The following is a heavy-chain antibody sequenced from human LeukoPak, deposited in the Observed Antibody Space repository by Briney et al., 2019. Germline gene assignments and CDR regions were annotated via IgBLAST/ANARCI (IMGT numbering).Heavy chain of an antibody. CDR1: GGSFSGYY. CDR3: ARGEYDYAWGSYSPNAFAM. J-gene: IGHJ3*02. D-gene: IGHD3-16*01. V-gene: IGHV4-34*01. CDR2: INHSGST. Sequence: PSETLSLTCAVYGGSFSGYYWGWIRQPPGKGLEWIGEINHSGSTNYNPSLKSRVTISVDTSKNQFSLKLSSVTAADTALYYCARGEYDYAWGSYSPNAFAMWGQGTMVTVSS.